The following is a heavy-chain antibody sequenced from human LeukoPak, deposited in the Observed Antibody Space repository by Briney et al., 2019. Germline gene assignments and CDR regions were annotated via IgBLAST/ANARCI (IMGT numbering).Heavy chain of an antibody. CDR1: GFTVSSYW. J-gene: IGHJ6*04. V-gene: IGHV3-7*01. Sequence: QSGGSLRLSCGVSGFTVSSYWMSWVRQAPGKGLEWVATIKQDGSDKYYLDSVKGRFTIARDDAKNSLYLQMNSLRAEDTAVYYCAELGITMIGGVWGKGTTVTISS. CDR3: AELGITMIGGV. D-gene: IGHD3-10*02. CDR2: IKQDGSDK.